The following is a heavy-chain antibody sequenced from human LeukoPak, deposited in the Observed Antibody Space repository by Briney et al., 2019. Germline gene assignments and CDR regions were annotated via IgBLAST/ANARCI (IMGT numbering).Heavy chain of an antibody. CDR1: GFSVSSNY. V-gene: IGHV3-53*01. D-gene: IGHD6-19*01. J-gene: IGHJ5*01. CDR2: IYSGGNT. CDR3: ARASSGWYLGDS. Sequence: GGSLRLSCAAAGFSVSSNYMSWVRQAQGEGLEWVSVIYSGGNTYYADSVKGRFTISRDNSRNTLYLQMNSLRAEDTAVYYCARASSGWYLGDSWGQGTLVTVSS.